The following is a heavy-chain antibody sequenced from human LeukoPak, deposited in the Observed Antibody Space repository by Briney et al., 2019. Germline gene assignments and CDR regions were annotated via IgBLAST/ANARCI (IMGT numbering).Heavy chain of an antibody. V-gene: IGHV3-23*01. D-gene: IGHD3-3*01. J-gene: IGHJ4*02. Sequence: GGSLRLSCAASGFTFSSYAMSWARQAPGKGLEWVSSITGSGGSTYYADSVKGRFTIPRDNSKNTFYLQMSSLRAEDTAVYYCAKDKGDFWSGHHYWGQGTLVSVS. CDR1: GFTFSSYA. CDR3: AKDKGDFWSGHHY. CDR2: ITGSGGST.